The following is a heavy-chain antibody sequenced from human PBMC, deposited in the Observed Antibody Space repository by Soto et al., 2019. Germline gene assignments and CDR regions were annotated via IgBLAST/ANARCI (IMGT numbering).Heavy chain of an antibody. D-gene: IGHD6-19*01. CDR1: ADSISSNNYY. CDR2: IYYSGST. CDR3: ARHGHIAVAGPGYWSFAL. J-gene: IGHJ2*01. V-gene: IGHV4-39*01. Sequence: QLQLQETGPGLGKASETLYLTCTGSADSISSNNYYWGWIRQTPAKGRAWIGSIYYSGSTYYNPSLKSRVTIPVDTSNNQFSLKLSSVMADDTAVYYSARHGHIAVAGPGYWSFALWGRGTLVTVSS.